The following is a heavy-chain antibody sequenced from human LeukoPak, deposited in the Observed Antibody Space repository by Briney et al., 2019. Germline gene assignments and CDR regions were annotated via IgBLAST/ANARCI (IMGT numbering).Heavy chain of an antibody. Sequence: ASVKVSCKASGYTFTGYYMHWVRQAPGQGXEWMGIINPSGGSTSYAQKFQGRVTMTRDTSTSTVYMELSSLRSEDTAVYYCAIGYCSSTSCYFFYYGMDVWGQGTTVTVSS. J-gene: IGHJ6*02. D-gene: IGHD2-2*01. CDR2: INPSGGST. CDR1: GYTFTGYY. CDR3: AIGYCSSTSCYFFYYGMDV. V-gene: IGHV1-46*01.